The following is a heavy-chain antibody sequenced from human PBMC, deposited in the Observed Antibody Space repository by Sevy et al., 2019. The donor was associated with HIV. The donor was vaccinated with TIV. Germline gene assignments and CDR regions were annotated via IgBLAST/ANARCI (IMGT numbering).Heavy chain of an antibody. V-gene: IGHV3-13*01. CDR3: ARGSSYCSGGSCYSMGGMDV. D-gene: IGHD2-15*01. CDR1: GFTFSSYD. J-gene: IGHJ6*02. CDR2: IGTAGDT. Sequence: GSLRLSCAASGFTFSSYDMHWVRQATGKGLEWVSAIGTAGDTYYPGSVKGRFTISRENAKNSLYLQMNSLRAGDTAVYYCARGSSYCSGGSCYSMGGMDVWGQGTTVTVSS.